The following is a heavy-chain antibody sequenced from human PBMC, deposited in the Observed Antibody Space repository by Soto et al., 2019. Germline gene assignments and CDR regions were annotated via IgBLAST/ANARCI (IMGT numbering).Heavy chain of an antibody. CDR1: GFTFSSYA. CDR3: AKGYSGGVRYGDYYYYYRLAF. D-gene: IGHD3-16*01. V-gene: IGHV3-23*01. J-gene: IGHJ6*02. CDR2: ISGSGGST. Sequence: PGGSLRLSCAASGFTFSSYAMSWVRQAPGKGLEWVSAISGSGGSTYYADSVKGRFTISRDNSKNTLYLQMNSLRAEDTAVYYCAKGYSGGVRYGDYYYYYRLAFCGQGTTVTGSS.